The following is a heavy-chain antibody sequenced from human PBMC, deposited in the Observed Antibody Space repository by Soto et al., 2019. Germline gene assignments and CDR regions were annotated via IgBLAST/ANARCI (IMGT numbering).Heavy chain of an antibody. CDR3: AKTYYYGSGSWPPRGYYYGMDL. J-gene: IGHJ6*02. CDR1: GFTFSSYS. D-gene: IGHD3-10*01. CDR2: ISSSSSYI. Sequence: GSLRLSCAASGFTFSSYSMNWVRQAPGKGLEWVSSISSSSSYIYYADSVKGRFTISRDNAKNSLYLQMNSLRAEDTAVYYCAKTYYYGSGSWPPRGYYYGMDLWGQGTTVTVSS. V-gene: IGHV3-21*01.